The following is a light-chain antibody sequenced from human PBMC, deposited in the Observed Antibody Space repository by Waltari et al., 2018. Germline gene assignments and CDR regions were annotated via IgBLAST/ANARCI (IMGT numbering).Light chain of an antibody. CDR1: QSLLYSSNSENF. Sequence: DLVMTQSTDSLAVSLGERATINCKSSQSLLYSSNSENFLAWYQQKPGQPPKLLIYWASTRESGVPDRFSGSGSGTDFTLTISSLQAEDVAVYYCLQYHSTPYTFGQGTKLEIK. V-gene: IGKV4-1*01. CDR3: LQYHSTPYT. J-gene: IGKJ2*01. CDR2: WAS.